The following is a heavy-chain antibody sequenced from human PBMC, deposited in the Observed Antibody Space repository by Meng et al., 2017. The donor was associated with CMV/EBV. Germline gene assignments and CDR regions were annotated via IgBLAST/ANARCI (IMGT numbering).Heavy chain of an antibody. CDR2: IYPGDSDT. CDR3: ARHLRYCSSTSCYIGDY. CDR1: GYSFTSYW. D-gene: IGHD2-2*02. Sequence: GESLKISCKGSGYSFTSYWIGWVRQMPGKGLEWMGIIYPGDSDTRYSPSFQGQVTISADKSISTAYLQWSSLKASDTAMYYCARHLRYCSSTSCYIGDYWGQGTLVTVSS. V-gene: IGHV5-51*01. J-gene: IGHJ4*02.